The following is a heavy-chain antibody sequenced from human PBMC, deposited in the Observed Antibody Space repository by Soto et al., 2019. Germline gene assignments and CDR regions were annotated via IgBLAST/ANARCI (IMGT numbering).Heavy chain of an antibody. CDR3: ARVSPSSDYYYYGMDV. J-gene: IGHJ6*02. D-gene: IGHD6-6*01. V-gene: IGHV1-46*01. Sequence: ASVKVPCKASGYTFTSYYMHWVRQAPGQGLEWMGIINPSGGSTSCAQKFQGRVTMTRDTSTSTVYMELSSLRSEDTAVYYCARVSPSSDYYYYGMDVWGQGTTVTVSS. CDR2: INPSGGST. CDR1: GYTFTSYY.